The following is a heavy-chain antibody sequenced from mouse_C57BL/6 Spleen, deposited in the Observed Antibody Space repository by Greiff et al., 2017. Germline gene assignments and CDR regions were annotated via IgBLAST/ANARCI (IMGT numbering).Heavy chain of an antibody. Sequence: VQLQQSGPVLVKPGASVKMSCKASGYTFTDYYMNWVKQSHGKSLEWIGVINPYNGGTSYNQKFKGKATLTVDKSSSTAYMELNSLTSEDSAVYYCASLTTVASFDYWGQGTTLTGSS. V-gene: IGHV1-19*01. CDR1: GYTFTDYY. CDR2: INPYNGGT. J-gene: IGHJ2*01. D-gene: IGHD1-1*01. CDR3: ASLTTVASFDY.